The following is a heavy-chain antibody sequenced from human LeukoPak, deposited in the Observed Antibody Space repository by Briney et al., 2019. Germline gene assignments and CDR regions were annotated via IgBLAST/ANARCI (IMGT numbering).Heavy chain of an antibody. CDR2: IYYSGRT. V-gene: IGHV4-39*07. Sequence: SETLSLTCTVSGGSISSSSYYWGWIRQPPGKGLEWIGSIYYSGRTYYNPSLKSRVTISVDTSKNQFSLKLSSVTAADAAVYYCARNNWNDLSYFDYWGQGTLVTVSS. D-gene: IGHD1-1*01. CDR3: ARNNWNDLSYFDY. J-gene: IGHJ4*02. CDR1: GGSISSSSYY.